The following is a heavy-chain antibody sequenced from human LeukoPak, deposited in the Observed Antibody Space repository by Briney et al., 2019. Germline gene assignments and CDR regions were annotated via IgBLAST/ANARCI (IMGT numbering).Heavy chain of an antibody. Sequence: ASVKVSCKAYGYAFTSYGISWVRQAPGQGLEWMRSISAYNGKTNYAPKLQGRVTMTTDTSTSTAYMELRSLRSDDTAVYYCARQDCSGGSCYSLSLTPVFHVFDIWGQGTMVIVSS. CDR2: ISAYNGKT. D-gene: IGHD2-15*01. CDR3: ARQDCSGGSCYSLSLTPVFHVFDI. J-gene: IGHJ3*02. CDR1: GYAFTSYG. V-gene: IGHV1-18*01.